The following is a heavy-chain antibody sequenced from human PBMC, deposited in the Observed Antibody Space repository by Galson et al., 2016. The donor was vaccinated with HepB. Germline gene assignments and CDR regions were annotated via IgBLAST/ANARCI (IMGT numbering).Heavy chain of an antibody. CDR1: GFTFSGYG. J-gene: IGHJ4*02. CDR2: DSMDGRRT. CDR3: ARRHEYCPPVGCSVDY. D-gene: IGHD2/OR15-2a*01. Sequence: SLRLSCAASGFTFSGYGMHWVRQAPGKGLEWVAADSMDGRRTFYADVVKGRFTISRDSAKNMLFLQMSSLRDDDTAVYFCARRHEYCPPVGCSVDYWGQGTLVSVSS. V-gene: IGHV3-30*03.